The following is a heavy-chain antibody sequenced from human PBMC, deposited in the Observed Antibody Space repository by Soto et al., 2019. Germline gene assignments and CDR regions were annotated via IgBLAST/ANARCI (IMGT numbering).Heavy chain of an antibody. V-gene: IGHV3-21*01. CDR3: AREYEDLTSNFDY. D-gene: IGHD3-3*01. CDR2: ISSTTNYI. Sequence: PXECLRLSCAASGFTFSRYSMNWVRQAPGKGLEWVSSISSTTNYIYYADSMKGRFTVSRDNAKNSVYLDMNSLSAEDTAVYYCAREYEDLTSNFDYWGQGTLVTVSS. J-gene: IGHJ4*02. CDR1: GFTFSRYS.